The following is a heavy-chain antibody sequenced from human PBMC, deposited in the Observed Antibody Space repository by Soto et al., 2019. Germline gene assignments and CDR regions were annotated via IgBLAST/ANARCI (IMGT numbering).Heavy chain of an antibody. V-gene: IGHV4-39*07. CDR3: ARGRGRAAAAWFDP. Sequence: PSETLSLTXTVSGGSISSSSYYWGWIRQPPGKGLEWIGSIYYSGSTNYNPSLKSRVTISVDTSKNQFSLKLSSVTAADTAVYYCARGRGRAAAAWFDPWGQGTLVTVSS. D-gene: IGHD6-13*01. CDR1: GGSISSSSYY. CDR2: IYYSGST. J-gene: IGHJ5*02.